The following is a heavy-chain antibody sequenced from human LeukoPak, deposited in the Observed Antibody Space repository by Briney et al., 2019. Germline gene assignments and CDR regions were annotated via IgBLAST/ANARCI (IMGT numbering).Heavy chain of an antibody. CDR2: IKSKTDGETT. Sequence: PGGSLRLSCAASVFTFTNVWMSWVRQAPGKGLEWVGRIKSKTDGETTDYAAPVKGRFSISRDDSKNTLYLQMNTLKTEDTAVYYCTTEGAQFLFSKYFVYFDSWGQGALVTVSS. D-gene: IGHD3-9*01. CDR1: VFTFTNVW. V-gene: IGHV3-15*01. J-gene: IGHJ4*02. CDR3: TTEGAQFLFSKYFVYFDS.